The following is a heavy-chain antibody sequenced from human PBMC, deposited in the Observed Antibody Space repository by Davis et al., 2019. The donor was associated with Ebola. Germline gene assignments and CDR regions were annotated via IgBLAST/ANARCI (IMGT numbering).Heavy chain of an antibody. J-gene: IGHJ4*02. V-gene: IGHV7-4-1*02. D-gene: IGHD3-10*01. CDR1: LYTFTSYV. Sequence: SVTVSRKASLYTFTSYVMHWLRPPPRQGLEWLGWINTNTGNPTYAQGFTGRFVFSLDTSVSTAYLQISSLKAEDTAVYYCARALWFDGCNRVFDYWDQGSLITVSS. CDR3: ARALWFDGCNRVFDY. CDR2: INTNTGNP.